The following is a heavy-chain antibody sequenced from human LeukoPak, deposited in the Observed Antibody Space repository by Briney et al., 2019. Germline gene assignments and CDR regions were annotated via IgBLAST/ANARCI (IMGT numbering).Heavy chain of an antibody. CDR3: ARDFLRDGCFDY. V-gene: IGHV1-69*04. Sequence: SVKVSCKASGGTFSSYAISWVRQAPGQGLEWMGRIIPILGIANYAQKFQGRVTITADKSTSTAYMELSSLRSEDTAVYYCARDFLRDGCFDYWGQGTLVTVSS. D-gene: IGHD5-24*01. CDR1: GGTFSSYA. J-gene: IGHJ4*02. CDR2: IIPILGIA.